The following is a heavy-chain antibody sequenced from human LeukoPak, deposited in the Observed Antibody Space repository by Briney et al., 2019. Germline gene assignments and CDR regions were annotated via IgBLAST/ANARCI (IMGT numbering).Heavy chain of an antibody. D-gene: IGHD4-17*01. CDR3: TGTRHDYGDYYFDY. CDR1: GGSISSYY. J-gene: IGHJ4*02. V-gene: IGHV4-59*01. CDR2: IYYSGST. Sequence: PSETLSLTCTVSGGSISSYYWSWIRQPPGKGLEWIGYIYYSGSTNYNPSLKSRVTISVDTSKNQFSLKLSSVTAADTAVYYCTGTRHDYGDYYFDYWGQGTLVTVSS.